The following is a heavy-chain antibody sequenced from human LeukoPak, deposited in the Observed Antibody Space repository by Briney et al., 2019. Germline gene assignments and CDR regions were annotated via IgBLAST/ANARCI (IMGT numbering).Heavy chain of an antibody. V-gene: IGHV4-4*02. CDR2: IYHSGST. D-gene: IGHD1-26*01. CDR1: GGSISNSNW. CDR3: ARTVGATEFDY. Sequence: PSGTLSLTCAVSGGSISNSNWWNWVRQPPGKGLEWIGEIYHSGSTYYNPSLKSRVTISVDTSKNQFSLKLSSVTAADTAVYYCARTVGATEFDYWGQGTLVTVSS. J-gene: IGHJ4*02.